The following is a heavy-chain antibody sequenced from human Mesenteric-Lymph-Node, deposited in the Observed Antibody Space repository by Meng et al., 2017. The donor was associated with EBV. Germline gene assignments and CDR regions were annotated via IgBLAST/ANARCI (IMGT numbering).Heavy chain of an antibody. D-gene: IGHD5-24*01. CDR3: AHQDGYNSIGFLDY. CDR1: GFSLSTSGVR. J-gene: IGHJ4*02. CDR2: IYWDDDK. Sequence: QITLKESGPTLGKPTXTLTLTXTCSGFSLSTSGVRVGWIRQPPGKALEWLALIYWDDDKRYSPSLKSRLTITKDTSKNQVVLTMTNMDPVDTATYYCAHQDGYNSIGFLDYWGQGSLVIVSS. V-gene: IGHV2-5*02.